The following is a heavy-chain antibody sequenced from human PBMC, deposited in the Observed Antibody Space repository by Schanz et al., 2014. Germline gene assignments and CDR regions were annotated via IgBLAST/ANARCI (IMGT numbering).Heavy chain of an antibody. Sequence: QVQLVESGGGVVQPGRSLRLSCAASGFIFNDYYMNWIRQAPGKGLEWVSGIGGSGGSTDYADSVKGRFTISRVDAKNSVHLQMNSLRAEDTALYYCAKDRQNRVNRVGYYYGMDVWGQGTTVTVSS. CDR3: AKDRQNRVNRVGYYYGMDV. CDR2: IGGSGGST. D-gene: IGHD3-16*01. CDR1: GFIFNDYY. J-gene: IGHJ6*02. V-gene: IGHV3-11*01.